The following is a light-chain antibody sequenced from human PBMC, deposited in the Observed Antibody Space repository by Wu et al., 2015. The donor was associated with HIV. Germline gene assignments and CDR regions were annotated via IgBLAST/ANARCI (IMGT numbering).Light chain of an antibody. CDR1: QSVTSNY. Sequence: DTLLTQSPGTLSLSPGERATLSCRASQSVTSNYLAWYQQKPGQAPRLLIFGATFRATGIPDRFSGFGAGTDFNLIISTLEPEDFAVYYCQQYGTSPITFGQGTRLEN. J-gene: IGKJ5*01. CDR3: QQYGTSPIT. V-gene: IGKV3-20*01. CDR2: GAT.